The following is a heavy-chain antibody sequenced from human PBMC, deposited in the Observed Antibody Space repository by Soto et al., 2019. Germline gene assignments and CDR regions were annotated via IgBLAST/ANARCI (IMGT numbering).Heavy chain of an antibody. Sequence: PWGSLRLSCAASGFTFSCYAMTWVRQPPGKGLEWVSSITRSGTSTYYADSVTGRFIISRDNSKNTVSLQMNSLRADDTAAYYCGTSPNFYYYSMDVWGQGTTLTVSS. CDR2: ITRSGTST. CDR3: GTSPNFYYYSMDV. V-gene: IGHV3-23*01. CDR1: GFTFSCYA. J-gene: IGHJ6*02.